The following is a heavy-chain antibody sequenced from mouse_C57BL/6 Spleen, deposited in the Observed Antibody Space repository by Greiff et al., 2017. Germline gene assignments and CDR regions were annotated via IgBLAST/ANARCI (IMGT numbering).Heavy chain of an antibody. CDR3: ARPSTGMYYFDY. CDR1: GFTFSSYT. CDR2: ISGGGGNT. D-gene: IGHD4-1*02. J-gene: IGHJ2*01. Sequence: EVHLVESGGGLVKPGGSLKLSCAASGFTFSSYTMSWVRQTPEKRLEWVATISGGGGNTYYPDSVKGRFTISRDNAKNTLYLQMSSLRSEDTALYYCARPSTGMYYFDYWGQGTTLTVSS. V-gene: IGHV5-9*01.